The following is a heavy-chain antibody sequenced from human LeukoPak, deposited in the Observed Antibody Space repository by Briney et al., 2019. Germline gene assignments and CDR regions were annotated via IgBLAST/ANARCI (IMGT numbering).Heavy chain of an antibody. D-gene: IGHD6-13*01. CDR3: ARPGGSSSWYYH. V-gene: IGHV4-34*01. J-gene: IGHJ5*02. Sequence: SETLSLTCAVYGGSFSGYYWSWIRQPPGKGLEWIGEINHSGSTNYNPSLKSRVTISVDTSKNQFSLKLSSVTAADTAVYYCARPGGSSSWYYHWGQGTLVTASS. CDR1: GGSFSGYY. CDR2: INHSGST.